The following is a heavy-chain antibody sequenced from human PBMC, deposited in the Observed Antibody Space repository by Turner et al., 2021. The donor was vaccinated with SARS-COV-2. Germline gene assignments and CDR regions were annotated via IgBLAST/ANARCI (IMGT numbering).Heavy chain of an antibody. CDR1: GGSISSSSYY. CDR2: IYYSGST. V-gene: IGHV4-39*01. J-gene: IGHJ2*01. CDR3: ARRSSRLGNWYFDL. Sequence: QLQLQESGPGMVKPSENLFLTCTVSGGSISSSSYYWGWIRQPPGKGPEWIGSIYYSGSTYYNPSLKSRVTISVDTSKNQFSLKLSSVTAADTAVYYCARRSSRLGNWYFDLWGRGTLVTVSS. D-gene: IGHD2-15*01.